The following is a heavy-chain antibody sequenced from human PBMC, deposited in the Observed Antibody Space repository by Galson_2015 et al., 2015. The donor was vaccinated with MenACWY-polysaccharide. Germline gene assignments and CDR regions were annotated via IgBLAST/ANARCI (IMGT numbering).Heavy chain of an antibody. Sequence: SLRLSCAASGFTFSNYWMTWVRQAPGKGLGWVANIKKDGSEKHYVDSVKGRFTISRDNALYLQMNSLRAEDTAVYFCARGHYGMDVWGQGTTVTVSS. CDR2: IKKDGSEK. V-gene: IGHV3-7*01. J-gene: IGHJ6*02. CDR3: ARGHYGMDV. CDR1: GFTFSNYW.